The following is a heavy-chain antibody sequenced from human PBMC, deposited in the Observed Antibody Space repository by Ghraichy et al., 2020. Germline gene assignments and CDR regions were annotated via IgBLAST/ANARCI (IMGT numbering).Heavy chain of an antibody. J-gene: IGHJ3*02. CDR3: AKDRVIWFGDLDAFDI. Sequence: GGSLRLSCAASGLTFSSYAMSWVRQTPGKGLEWVSSISGSGTGGSRSNTYYADSVKGRFTISRDNSKNTLYLQMNSLRVEDTAVYYCAKDRVIWFGDLDAFDIWGQGTMVTVSS. CDR1: GLTFSSYA. D-gene: IGHD3-10*01. V-gene: IGHV3-23*01. CDR2: ISGSGTGGSRSNT.